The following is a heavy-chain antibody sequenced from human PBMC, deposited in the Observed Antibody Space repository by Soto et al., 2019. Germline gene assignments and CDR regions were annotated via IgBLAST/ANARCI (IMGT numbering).Heavy chain of an antibody. V-gene: IGHV4-59*08. Sequence: PSETLSLTCTVSGGSISSYYWSWIRQPPGKGLEWIGYIYYSGSTNYNPSLKSRVTISVDTSKNQFSLKLSSVTAADTAVYYCARHKESGWYPAEIDYWGQGTLVTVSS. D-gene: IGHD6-19*01. CDR2: IYYSGST. CDR1: GGSISSYY. J-gene: IGHJ4*02. CDR3: ARHKESGWYPAEIDY.